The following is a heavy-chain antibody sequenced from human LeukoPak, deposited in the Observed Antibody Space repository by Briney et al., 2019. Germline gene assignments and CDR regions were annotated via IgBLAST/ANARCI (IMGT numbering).Heavy chain of an antibody. J-gene: IGHJ4*02. CDR2: ISAYNGNT. V-gene: IGHV1-18*01. D-gene: IGHD3-22*01. CDR3: ARGGNGYYYDSSGYYDFDY. CDR1: GYTFTSYG. Sequence: ASVTVSFKASGYTFTSYGISWVRQAPGQGLEWMGWISAYNGNTNYAQKLQGRVTMTTDTSTSTAYMELRSLRSDDTAVYYCARGGNGYYYDSSGYYDFDYWGQGTLVTVSS.